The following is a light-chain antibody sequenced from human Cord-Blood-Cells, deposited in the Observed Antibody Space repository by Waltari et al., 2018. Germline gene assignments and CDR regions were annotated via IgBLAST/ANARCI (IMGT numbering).Light chain of an antibody. J-gene: IGKJ2*01. CDR2: GAS. V-gene: IGKV3-20*01. CDR3: QQYGSPYT. CDR1: QSVSSSY. Sequence: EIVLTQSPGTLSLSPGERATLSCRASQSVSSSYLAWYQQKPGQAPRLLIYGASSRATGIPDRFSGSGSGTDFTLTISRLEPEDFAVYYCQQYGSPYTFGQ.